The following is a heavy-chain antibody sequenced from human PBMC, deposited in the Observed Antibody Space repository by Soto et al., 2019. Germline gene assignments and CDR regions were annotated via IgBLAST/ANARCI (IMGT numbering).Heavy chain of an antibody. Sequence: SQTLSRTCDISGDSVSSNRAAWNWIRQTPSRGLEWLGGTYYRSKWYINYAVSVKSRITVNPDTSKNQFSLQLNSVTPEDTAVYYCARGSWDDVTGHYYMDVWGKGTTVTVSS. CDR3: ARGSWDDVTGHYYMDV. CDR1: GDSVSSNRAA. CDR2: TYYRSKWYI. V-gene: IGHV6-1*01. J-gene: IGHJ6*03. D-gene: IGHD1-1*01.